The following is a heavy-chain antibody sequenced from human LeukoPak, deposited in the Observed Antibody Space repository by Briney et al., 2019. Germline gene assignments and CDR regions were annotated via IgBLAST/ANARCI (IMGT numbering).Heavy chain of an antibody. D-gene: IGHD3-22*01. CDR1: GFTFNIHA. CDR2: ISGSGGST. J-gene: IGHJ4*02. CDR3: AKGSYYDRYLDY. V-gene: IGHV3-23*01. Sequence: PGGSLRLSCAASGFTFNIHAMSWVRQAAGKGLEWVSAISGSGGSTYYADSVKGRFTISRDNSKNTLYLQMNSLRAEDTAVYYCAKGSYYDRYLDYWGQGTLVTVSS.